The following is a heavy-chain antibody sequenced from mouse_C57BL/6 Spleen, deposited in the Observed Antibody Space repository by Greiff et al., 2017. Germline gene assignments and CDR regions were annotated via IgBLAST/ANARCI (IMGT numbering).Heavy chain of an antibody. Sequence: QVQLKQSGAELARPGASVKLPCKASGYTFTSYGISWVKQRTGQGLEWIGEIYPRSGNTYYNEKFKGKATLTADKSSSTAYMELRSLTSEDSAVYFCAREEDDGYSYYFDYWGQGTTLTVSS. CDR1: GYTFTSYG. V-gene: IGHV1-81*01. CDR2: IYPRSGNT. D-gene: IGHD2-3*01. CDR3: AREEDDGYSYYFDY. J-gene: IGHJ2*01.